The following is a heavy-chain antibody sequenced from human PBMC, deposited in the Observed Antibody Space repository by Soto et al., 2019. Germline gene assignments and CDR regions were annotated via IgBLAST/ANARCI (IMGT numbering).Heavy chain of an antibody. V-gene: IGHV3-23*01. Sequence: EVQLLESGGGLVQPGGSLRLSCAASGFTFSSYAMSWVRQAPGKGLEWVSAISGSSGSTYYADYVKGRFTISRDNSKNTLYLQMNSLRAEDTAVYYCAKQSSGYSYFQQWGQGTLVTVSS. J-gene: IGHJ1*01. CDR2: ISGSSGST. CDR3: AKQSSGYSYFQQ. CDR1: GFTFSSYA. D-gene: IGHD3-22*01.